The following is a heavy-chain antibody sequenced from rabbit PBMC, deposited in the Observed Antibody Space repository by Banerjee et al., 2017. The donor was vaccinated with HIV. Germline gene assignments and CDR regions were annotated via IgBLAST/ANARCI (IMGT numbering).Heavy chain of an antibody. CDR3: ARNDGNSAWYLYL. J-gene: IGHJ4*01. V-gene: IGHV1S45*01. CDR2: IYVRGGRT. Sequence: EESGGDLVQPEGSLTLTCTASGFSFSSSYWICWVRQAPGKGLEWIACIYVRGGRTYYASWAKGRFTISKTSSTTVTLQMTSLTAADTATYFCARNDGNSAWYLYLWGPGTLVTVS. CDR1: GFSFSSSYW. D-gene: IGHD8-1*01.